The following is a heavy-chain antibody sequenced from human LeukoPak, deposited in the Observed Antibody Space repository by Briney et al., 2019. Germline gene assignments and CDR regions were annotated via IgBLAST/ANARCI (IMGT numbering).Heavy chain of an antibody. V-gene: IGHV3-21*01. Sequence: GRSPSPSCAGSGFTFSTSAMNWVRQVPGKGLEWVSSIDYDGSHIYYSASVKGRFSISRDNARDSVYLQMDSLRAEDTAVYYCARDPERYLRTGHYDYWGQGTLVIVSS. CDR3: ARDPERYLRTGHYDY. CDR1: GFTFSTSA. CDR2: IDYDGSHI. D-gene: IGHD3-10*02. J-gene: IGHJ4*02.